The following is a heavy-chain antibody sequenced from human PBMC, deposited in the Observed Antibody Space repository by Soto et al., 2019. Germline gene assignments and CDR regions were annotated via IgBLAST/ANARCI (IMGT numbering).Heavy chain of an antibody. CDR1: GFTFSSYA. D-gene: IGHD3-16*02. V-gene: IGHV3-23*01. J-gene: IGHJ6*03. CDR2: ISGSGGST. Sequence: GESLKISCAASGFTFSSYAMSWVRQAPGKGLEWVSAISGSGGSTYYADSVKGRFTIFRDNSKNTLYLKMNSLRAEEAAVYYCAKANLTLSGDYDYIWGSYRPSAAGYMDVWGKGTTVTVSS. CDR3: AKANLTLSGDYDYIWGSYRPSAAGYMDV.